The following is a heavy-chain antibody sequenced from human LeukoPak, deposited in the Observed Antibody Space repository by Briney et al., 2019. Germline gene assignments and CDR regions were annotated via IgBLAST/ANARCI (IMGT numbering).Heavy chain of an antibody. CDR2: IYYSGST. J-gene: IGHJ3*02. V-gene: IGHV4-61*01. Sequence: SETLSLTCTVSGGSISSSSYYWSWIRQPPGKGLEWIGYIYYSGSTNYNPSLKSRVTISVDTSKNQFSLKLSSVTAADTAVYYCARGSYSSGWYGLDAFDIWGQGTMVTVSS. CDR1: GGSISSSSYY. CDR3: ARGSYSSGWYGLDAFDI. D-gene: IGHD6-19*01.